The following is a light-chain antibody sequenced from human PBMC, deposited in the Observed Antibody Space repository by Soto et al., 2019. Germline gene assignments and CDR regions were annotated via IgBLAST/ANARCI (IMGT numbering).Light chain of an antibody. V-gene: IGLV2-8*01. CDR2: EVT. CDR1: SNDVGGYNY. Sequence: LTQPPSASGSLGQSVTISCTGTSNDVGGYNYVAWYQQHPGKAPKLIIYEVTRRPSGVPDRFSGSKSGNTASLTVSGLQGEDEADYYCSSYAGSYTYVFGTGTKV. J-gene: IGLJ1*01. CDR3: SSYAGSYTYV.